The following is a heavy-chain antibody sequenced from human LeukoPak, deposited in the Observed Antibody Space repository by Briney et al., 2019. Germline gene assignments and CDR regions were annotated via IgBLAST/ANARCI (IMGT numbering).Heavy chain of an antibody. CDR3: ARSALDTSGSYYNPQPFDY. V-gene: IGHV4-4*07. J-gene: IGHJ4*02. CDR1: GGSFSSYS. D-gene: IGHD3-10*01. Sequence: SETLSLTCTVSGGSFSSYSWSWIRQPAGKGLEWIGRFYISGSTNYSPSLKSRVTMSVDTTKNQFSLRLNSVTAADTAVYYCARSALDTSGSYYNPQPFDYWGQGTLVTVSS. CDR2: FYISGST.